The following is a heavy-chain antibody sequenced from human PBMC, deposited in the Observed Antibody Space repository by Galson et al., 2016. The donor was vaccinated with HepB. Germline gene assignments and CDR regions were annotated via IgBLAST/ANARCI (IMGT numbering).Heavy chain of an antibody. V-gene: IGHV3-73*01. CDR2: IRTEPFNYAT. Sequence: SLRLSCAASGFTFSDAAMYWVRQASGKGLEFVGRIRTEPFNYATIYGASVKGRFTISRDDSKSTVYLQMNSLKTEDSAVYYCTRQGKTSLAGTGFDYWGQGTLVTVPS. J-gene: IGHJ4*02. CDR1: GFTFSDAA. D-gene: IGHD6-19*01. CDR3: TRQGKTSLAGTGFDY.